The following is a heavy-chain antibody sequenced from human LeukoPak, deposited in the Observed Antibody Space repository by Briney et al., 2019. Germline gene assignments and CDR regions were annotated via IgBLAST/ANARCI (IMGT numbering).Heavy chain of an antibody. Sequence: SKTLSLTCTVSGGSISSYYWSWIRQPPGKGLEWIGYIYYSGDTNYNPSLKSRVTISVDTSKNQFSLKLSSVTAADTAVYYCARDFPNMDVWGKGTTVTVSS. CDR3: ARDFPNMDV. CDR2: IYYSGDT. CDR1: GGSISSYY. V-gene: IGHV4-59*01. J-gene: IGHJ6*03.